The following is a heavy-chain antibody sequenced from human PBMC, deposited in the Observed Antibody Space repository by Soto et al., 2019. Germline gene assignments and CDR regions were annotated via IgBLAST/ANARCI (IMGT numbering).Heavy chain of an antibody. CDR3: ARQIYDSDTGPNFQYYFDS. D-gene: IGHD3-22*01. CDR1: GYSFAGYW. V-gene: IGHV5-10-1*01. J-gene: IGHJ4*02. Sequence: GESLKISCKGSGYSFAGYWITWVRQKPGKGLEWVGRIDPSDSQTYYSPSVRGHVTISVTKSITTVFLQWSSLSASDTAMYYCARQIYDSDTGPNFQYYFDSWGQGTQVAASS. CDR2: IDPSDSQT.